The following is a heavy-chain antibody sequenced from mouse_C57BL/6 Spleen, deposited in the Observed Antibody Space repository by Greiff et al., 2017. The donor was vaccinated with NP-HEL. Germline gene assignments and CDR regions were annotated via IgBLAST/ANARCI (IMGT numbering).Heavy chain of an antibody. D-gene: IGHD2-1*01. CDR1: GYTFTDYE. V-gene: IGHV1-15*01. J-gene: IGHJ2*01. CDR3: TRWDYGNFDY. Sequence: VQLQQSGAELVRPGASVTLSCKASGYTFTDYEMHWVKQTPVHGLEWIGAIDPETGGTAYNQKFKGKAILTADKSSSTAYMELRSLTSEDSAVYYCTRWDYGNFDYWGQGTTLTVSS. CDR2: IDPETGGT.